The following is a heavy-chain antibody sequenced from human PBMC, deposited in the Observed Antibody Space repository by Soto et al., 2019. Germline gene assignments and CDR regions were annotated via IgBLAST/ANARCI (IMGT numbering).Heavy chain of an antibody. J-gene: IGHJ4*02. Sequence: GGSLRLSCAASGFTFSSYAMSWVRQAPGKGLEWVSAISGSGGSTYYADSVKGRFTISRDNSKNTLYLQMNSLRAEDMAVYYCAKGVTGLNYYDSSGSTYYFDYWGQGTLVTVSS. V-gene: IGHV3-23*01. CDR3: AKGVTGLNYYDSSGSTYYFDY. D-gene: IGHD3-22*01. CDR1: GFTFSSYA. CDR2: ISGSGGST.